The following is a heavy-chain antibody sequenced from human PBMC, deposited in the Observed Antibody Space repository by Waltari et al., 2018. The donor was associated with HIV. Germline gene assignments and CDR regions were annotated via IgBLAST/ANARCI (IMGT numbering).Heavy chain of an antibody. Sequence: QVQLVESGGGVVQPGRSPRLSCAASGFTFSSYAMHWVRQAPGKGLEWVAVISYDGSNKYYADSVKGRFTISRDNSKNTLYLQMNSLRAEDTAVYYCARDPQYCSSTSCSYYFDYWGQGTLVTVSS. V-gene: IGHV3-30-3*01. CDR2: ISYDGSNK. CDR1: GFTFSSYA. CDR3: ARDPQYCSSTSCSYYFDY. D-gene: IGHD2-2*01. J-gene: IGHJ4*02.